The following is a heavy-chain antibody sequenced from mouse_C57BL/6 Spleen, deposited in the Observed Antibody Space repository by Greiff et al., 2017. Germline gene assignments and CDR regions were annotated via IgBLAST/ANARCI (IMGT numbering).Heavy chain of an antibody. CDR2: IHPNSGST. CDR1: GYTFNSYW. D-gene: IGHD2-4*01. Sequence: VQLQQPGAELVKPGASVKLSCKASGYTFNSYWMHWVKQRPGQGLEWIGMIHPNSGSTNYNEKFKSKATLTVDKSSSTAYMQLSSLTSEDSAVYYCAKGYDYDPSMDYWGQGTSVTVSS. J-gene: IGHJ4*01. V-gene: IGHV1-64*01. CDR3: AKGYDYDPSMDY.